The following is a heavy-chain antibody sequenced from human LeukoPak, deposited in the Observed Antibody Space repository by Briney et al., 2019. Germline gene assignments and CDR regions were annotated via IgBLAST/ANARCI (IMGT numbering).Heavy chain of an antibody. CDR2: IYYSGST. Sequence: SETLSLTCTVSGGSISSYYWSWIRQPPGKALEWIGYIYYSGSTNYNPSLKSRVTISVDTSKNQFSLKLSSVTAADTAVYYCARHDITIFGVVDPFDAFDIWGQGTMVTVSS. V-gene: IGHV4-59*08. CDR1: GGSISSYY. D-gene: IGHD3-3*01. CDR3: ARHDITIFGVVDPFDAFDI. J-gene: IGHJ3*02.